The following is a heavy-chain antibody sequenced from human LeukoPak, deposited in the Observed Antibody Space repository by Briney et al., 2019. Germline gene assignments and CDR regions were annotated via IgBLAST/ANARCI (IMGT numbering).Heavy chain of an antibody. D-gene: IGHD2-21*02. CDR3: ARIGGDRDPFDY. CDR2: IWHDGSNK. J-gene: IGHJ4*02. V-gene: IGHV3-33*01. CDR1: GFTFSSYG. Sequence: QPGGSLRLSCAASGFTFSSYGMHWVRQAPGKGLEWVAFIWHDGSNKYYADSVKGRFTISRDNSENTLYLQMNSLRAEDTAVYYCARIGGDRDPFDYWGQGTLVTVSS.